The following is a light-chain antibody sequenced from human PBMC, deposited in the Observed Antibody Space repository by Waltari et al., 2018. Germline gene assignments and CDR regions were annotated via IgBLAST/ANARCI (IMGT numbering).Light chain of an antibody. J-gene: IGLJ3*02. CDR1: SSDIGGYNF. CDR2: DVS. CDR3: SSYTSSSTWV. V-gene: IGLV2-14*01. Sequence: QSALTQPPSVSGSPGQSVTISCSGTSSDIGGYNFVSWYQQYPGKAPKLMIYDVSKRPSGVSNRFSGSKSGNTASLTISGLQADDEADYYCSSYTSSSTWVFGGGTKLTVL.